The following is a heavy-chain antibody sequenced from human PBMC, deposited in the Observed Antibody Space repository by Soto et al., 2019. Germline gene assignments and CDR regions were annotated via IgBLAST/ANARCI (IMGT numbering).Heavy chain of an antibody. J-gene: IGHJ4*02. CDR1: GFTFSSYG. V-gene: IGHV3-30*18. D-gene: IGHD4-17*01. CDR2: IFYDGTKK. Sequence: GGSLRLSCAASGFTFSSYGMHWVRQAPGKGLEWVAVIFYDGTKKYYADSMKGRFTISRDNSKNTLFLQMNSLRAEDTAVYYCAKDRGALRWSEEHYYFDFWGQGTLVTVSS. CDR3: AKDRGALRWSEEHYYFDF.